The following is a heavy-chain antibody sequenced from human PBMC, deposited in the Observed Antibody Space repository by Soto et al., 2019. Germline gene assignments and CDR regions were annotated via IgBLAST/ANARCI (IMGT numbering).Heavy chain of an antibody. CDR2: IYWDDVQ. Sequence: QITLKESGPTLVKPPQTLTLTGSISGFSHSTRRVGVAWIRQPQGKSLEWLALIYWDDVQRYTPSLETRLTTTMKNFRSQGVLRRTNMDPWDTATDYCAHSPCTGGTCYLFYYWGQGTLVTASS. CDR1: GFSHSTRRVG. D-gene: IGHD2-15*01. J-gene: IGHJ4*02. CDR3: AHSPCTGGTCYLFYY. V-gene: IGHV2-5*02.